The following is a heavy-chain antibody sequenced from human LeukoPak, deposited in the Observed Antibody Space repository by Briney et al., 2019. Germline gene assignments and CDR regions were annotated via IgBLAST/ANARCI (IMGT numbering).Heavy chain of an antibody. J-gene: IGHJ4*02. V-gene: IGHV3-30*02. D-gene: IGHD2-15*01. Sequence: GGSLRLSCAASGFTFSTFGMHWVRQAPGRGLEWVALIWYDGSNKYYADSVKGRFTISRDNSKNTVYLQMNSLRSEDTAVYYCTKGRHCTGGRCYWDFDYWGPETLVTVSS. CDR1: GFTFSTFG. CDR2: IWYDGSNK. CDR3: TKGRHCTGGRCYWDFDY.